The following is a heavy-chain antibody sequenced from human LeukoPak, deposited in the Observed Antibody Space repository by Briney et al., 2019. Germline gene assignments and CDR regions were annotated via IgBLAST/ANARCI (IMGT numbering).Heavy chain of an antibody. J-gene: IGHJ6*03. CDR1: GGSISSYY. CDR3: ARGGHYYYYMDV. V-gene: IGHV4-59*01. Sequence: PSETLSLTCTVSGGSISSYYWTWIRQPPGKGLEWIGYIHYSGSTNYNPSLKSRLTISVDTSKNQFSLKLSSVTAADTAVYYCARGGHYYYYMDVWGKGTTVTVSS. D-gene: IGHD3-16*01. CDR2: IHYSGST.